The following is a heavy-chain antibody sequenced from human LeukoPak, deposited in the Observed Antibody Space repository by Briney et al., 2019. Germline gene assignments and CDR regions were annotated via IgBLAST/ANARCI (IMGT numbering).Heavy chain of an antibody. V-gene: IGHV6-1*01. Sequence: SQTLSLTCAISGDSVSSNSVGWNWIRQSPSRGLEWLGRTYYMSKWYNDYAVSVKGRITINPDTSKNQFSLQLNSVTPEDTAVYFCARDQSWTTGFDIWGQGTMVTVSS. CDR2: TYYMSKWYN. D-gene: IGHD2-8*02. CDR3: ARDQSWTTGFDI. CDR1: GDSVSSNSVG. J-gene: IGHJ3*02.